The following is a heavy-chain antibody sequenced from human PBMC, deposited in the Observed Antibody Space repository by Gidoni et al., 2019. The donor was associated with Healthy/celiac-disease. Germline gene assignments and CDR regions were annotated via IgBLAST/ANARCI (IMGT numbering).Heavy chain of an antibody. D-gene: IGHD3-22*01. Sequence: EVKLVESGGGVVQTGGSLRLPCAASGFTFSSYEMNWVRQAPGKGLEWVSYISSSGSTIYYADSVKGRFTISRDNAKNSLYLQMNSLRAEDTAVYYCQTYYYDSSGYYSFDYWGQGTLVTVSS. CDR3: QTYYYDSSGYYSFDY. CDR2: ISSSGSTI. CDR1: GFTFSSYE. V-gene: IGHV3-48*03. J-gene: IGHJ4*02.